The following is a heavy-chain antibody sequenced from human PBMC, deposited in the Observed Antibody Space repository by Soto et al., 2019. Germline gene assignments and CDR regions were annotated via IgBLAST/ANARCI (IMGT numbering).Heavy chain of an antibody. V-gene: IGHV5-51*01. CDR3: ARTRLGSYGHYYYYGMDV. D-gene: IGHD5-18*01. CDR1: GYSFTSYW. J-gene: IGHJ6*02. Sequence: GESLKISCKGSGYSFTSYWIGWVRQMPGKGLEWMGIIYPGDSDTRYSPSFQGQVTISADKSISTAYLQWSSLEASDTAMYYCARTRLGSYGHYYYYGMDVWGQGTTVTVSS. CDR2: IYPGDSDT.